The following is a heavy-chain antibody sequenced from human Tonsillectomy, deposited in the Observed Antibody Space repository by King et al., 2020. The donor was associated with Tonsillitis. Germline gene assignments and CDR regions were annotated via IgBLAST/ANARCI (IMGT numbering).Heavy chain of an antibody. Sequence: QLQESGPGLVKPSQTLSLTCTVSGGSISSGGYYWSWIRQHPGKGLEWIGYIYYSGSTYYNPSLMSRITISVDTSKNQFSLKLSSVTAADTAVYYCARGGDVSAAGRFDYWGQGTLVTVSS. D-gene: IGHD6-13*01. J-gene: IGHJ4*02. CDR1: GGSISSGGYY. CDR2: IYYSGST. CDR3: ARGGDVSAAGRFDY. V-gene: IGHV4-31*03.